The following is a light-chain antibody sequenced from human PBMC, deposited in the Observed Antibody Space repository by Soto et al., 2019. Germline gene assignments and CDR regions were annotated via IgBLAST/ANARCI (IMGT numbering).Light chain of an antibody. V-gene: IGKV1-16*01. J-gene: IGKJ4*01. Sequence: DIQMTQSPXSLSASVGDRVTITCQASQDISNYLNWYQQKPGKAPKLLIYAASSLQSGVPSRFSGSGSGTEFTLTISSLQPDDFATYYCQQYNSYSTFGGGTKVDI. CDR1: QDISNY. CDR2: AAS. CDR3: QQYNSYST.